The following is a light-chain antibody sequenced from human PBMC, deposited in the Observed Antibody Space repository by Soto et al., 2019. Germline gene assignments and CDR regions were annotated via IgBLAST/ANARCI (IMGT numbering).Light chain of an antibody. J-gene: IGLJ1*01. V-gene: IGLV2-11*01. CDR3: CSYAGNYTYV. CDR2: DVT. Sequence: QSALTQPRSVSGSPGQSVTISCTGTSSDVGGYNYVSWYQQNPGKDTKLMIHDVTKRPSGVPDRFSGSKSGNTASLTISGLQAEDEADYYCCSYAGNYTYVFGPGTKLTVL. CDR1: SSDVGGYNY.